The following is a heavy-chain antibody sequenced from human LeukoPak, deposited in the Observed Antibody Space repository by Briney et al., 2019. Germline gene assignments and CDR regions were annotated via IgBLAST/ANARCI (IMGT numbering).Heavy chain of an antibody. CDR2: VSDFSVLKVNP. CDR1: GYTFTSYG. CDR3: ARGPHFDLSSGYTYYFDF. Sequence: ASVKVSCKASGYTFTSYGISWVRHAPGQGPEWMGWVSDFSVLKVNPHYVQKLQGRVTMTTDPSTSTAYMELRSLRSDGRAVFYRARGPHFDLSSGYTYYFDFWGQGTLGTVSS. D-gene: IGHD3/OR15-3a*01. V-gene: IGHV1-18*01. J-gene: IGHJ4*02.